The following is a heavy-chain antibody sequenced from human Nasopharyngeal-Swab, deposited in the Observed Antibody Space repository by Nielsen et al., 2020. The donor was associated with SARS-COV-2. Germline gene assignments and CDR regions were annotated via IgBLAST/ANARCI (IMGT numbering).Heavy chain of an antibody. D-gene: IGHD4-17*01. V-gene: IGHV5-10-1*01. CDR3: AIPTVTTDY. Sequence: GESLKISCKGSGYRFTSYWISWVRQMPGKGLEWMGRIDPGDSYTNYSPSFQGHVTISADKSISTAYLQWSSLKASDTAMYYCAIPTVTTDYWGQGTLVTVSS. CDR2: IDPGDSYT. J-gene: IGHJ4*02. CDR1: GYRFTSYW.